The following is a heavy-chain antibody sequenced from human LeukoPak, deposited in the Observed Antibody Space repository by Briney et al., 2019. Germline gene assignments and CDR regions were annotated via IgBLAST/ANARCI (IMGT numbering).Heavy chain of an antibody. CDR1: GYTFTGYY. J-gene: IGHJ4*02. Sequence: ASVKVSCKASGYTFTGYYMHWVRQAPGQGLEWMGWINPDSGGTNYAQKFQGWVTMTRDTSISTAYMELSRLRSDDTAVYYCARDIAATERYYDSSGYYRGVFDYWGQGTLVTVSS. CDR3: ARDIAATERYYDSSGYYRGVFDY. CDR2: INPDSGGT. V-gene: IGHV1-2*04. D-gene: IGHD3-22*01.